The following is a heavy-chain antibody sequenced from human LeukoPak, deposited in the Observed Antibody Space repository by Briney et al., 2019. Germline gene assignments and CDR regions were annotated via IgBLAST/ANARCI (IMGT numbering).Heavy chain of an antibody. CDR1: GYTFTGYY. CDR3: ARDGGVVITYFDY. D-gene: IGHD3-3*01. CDR2: INPNSGGT. Sequence: ASVKVSCKASGYTFTGYYMHWVRQAPGQGLEWMGWINPNSGGTNYAQKFQGRVTMTTDTSTSTAYMELRSLRSDDTAVYYCARDGGVVITYFDYWGQGTLVTVSS. J-gene: IGHJ4*02. V-gene: IGHV1-2*02.